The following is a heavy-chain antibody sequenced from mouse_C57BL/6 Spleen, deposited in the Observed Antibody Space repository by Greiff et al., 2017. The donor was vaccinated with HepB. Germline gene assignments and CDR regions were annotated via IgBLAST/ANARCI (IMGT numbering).Heavy chain of an antibody. CDR1: GYAFSSYW. J-gene: IGHJ4*01. D-gene: IGHD2-4*01. V-gene: IGHV1-80*01. CDR2: IYPGDGDT. Sequence: VKLVESGAELVKPGASVKISCKASGYAFSSYWMNWVKQRPGKGLEWIGQIYPGDGDTNYNGKFKGKATLTADKSSSTAYMQLSSLTSEDSAVYFCARFPYDYLYAMDYWGQGTSVTVSS. CDR3: ARFPYDYLYAMDY.